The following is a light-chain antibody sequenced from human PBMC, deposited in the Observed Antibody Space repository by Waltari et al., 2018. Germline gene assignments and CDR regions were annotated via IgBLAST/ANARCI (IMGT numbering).Light chain of an antibody. CDR3: QQYYDTPRT. CDR1: QTVLYSSDNNNY. J-gene: IGKJ1*01. Sequence: DIVMTQSPDSLAVSLGERATINCKSSQTVLYSSDNNNYLAWYQQKPGQPPKLLIYWASTRASGVPARFSGSESDTDFTLTISSLQAEDVAVYYCQQYYDTPRTFGQGTRVEIK. V-gene: IGKV4-1*01. CDR2: WAS.